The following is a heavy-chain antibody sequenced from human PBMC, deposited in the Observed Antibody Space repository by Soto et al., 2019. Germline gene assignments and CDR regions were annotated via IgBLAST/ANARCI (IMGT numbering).Heavy chain of an antibody. CDR3: ARGRTVRNYADDSSDYFYFFDY. Sequence: XETLSLTCTVSGDSISTFYWGLMRQSPGKELEWIGYVYYTGSTNYNPSLKSRVTISVDRSKNQFSLKLTSANAADTAVYYCARGRTVRNYADDSSDYFYFFDYWGQGTPVTVSS. V-gene: IGHV4-59*01. CDR1: GDSISTFY. CDR2: VYYTGST. D-gene: IGHD3-22*01. J-gene: IGHJ4*02.